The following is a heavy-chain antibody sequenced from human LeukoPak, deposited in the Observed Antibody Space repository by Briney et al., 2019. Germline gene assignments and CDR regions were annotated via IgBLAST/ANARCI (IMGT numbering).Heavy chain of an antibody. D-gene: IGHD2-2*01. CDR2: IYYSGST. CDR1: GGSISSSSYY. J-gene: IGHJ5*02. V-gene: IGHV4-39*07. Sequence: SETLSLTCTVSGGSISSSSYYWGWIPQPPGKGLEWIGSIYYSGSTYYNPSLKSRVTISVDTSKNQFSLKLSSVTAADTAVHYCARVPAAILGWFDPWGQGTLVTVSS. CDR3: ARVPAAILGWFDP.